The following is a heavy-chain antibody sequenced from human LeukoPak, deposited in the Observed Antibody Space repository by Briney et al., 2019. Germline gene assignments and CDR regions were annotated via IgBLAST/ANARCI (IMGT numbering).Heavy chain of an antibody. CDR1: GGSISSYY. J-gene: IGHJ3*02. CDR2: IYYSGST. D-gene: IGHD5-18*01. V-gene: IGHV4-59*01. CDR3: ARSEYSYGADAFDI. Sequence: SETLSLTCTVSGGSISSYYWSWIRQPPGKGLEWIGYIYYSGSTNYSPSLKSRVTISVDTSKNQISLKLSSVTAADTAVYYCARSEYSYGADAFDIWGQGTMVTVSS.